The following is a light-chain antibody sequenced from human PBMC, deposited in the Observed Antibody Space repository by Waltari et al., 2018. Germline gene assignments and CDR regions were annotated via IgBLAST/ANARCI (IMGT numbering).Light chain of an antibody. J-gene: IGLJ3*02. CDR3: QSYDTTLSVV. Sequence: QSVLTQPPSVSGAPGQRVTISCTGSGSNIGAGYAVHWAPQVPRSAPTPLIYGSSSRPLGVPDRFFGSTSGTSAALAITGLQAEDEAVYYCQSYDTTLSVVFGGGTKLTVL. CDR1: GSNIGAGYA. CDR2: GSS. V-gene: IGLV1-40*01.